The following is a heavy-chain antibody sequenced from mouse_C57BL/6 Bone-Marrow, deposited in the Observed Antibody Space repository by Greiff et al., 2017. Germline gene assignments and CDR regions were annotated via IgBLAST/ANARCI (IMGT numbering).Heavy chain of an antibody. Sequence: EVKLMESGGGLVKPGGSLKLSCAASGFAFSDYGMHWVRQAPEKGLEWVAYISSGSSTIYYADTVKGRFTISRDNAKNTLFLQMTSLRSEDTAMYYCARRRFFDYWGQGTTLTVSS. CDR3: ARRRFFDY. CDR1: GFAFSDYG. V-gene: IGHV5-17*01. J-gene: IGHJ2*01. CDR2: ISSGSSTI.